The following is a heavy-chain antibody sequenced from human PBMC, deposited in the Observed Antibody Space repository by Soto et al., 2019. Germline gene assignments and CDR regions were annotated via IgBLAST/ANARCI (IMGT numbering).Heavy chain of an antibody. CDR3: ARRGYCTNGVCFSNWFDP. V-gene: IGHV1-69*01. Sequence: QVQLVQSGAEVKKPGSSVKVSCKASGGTFSSYAISWVRQAPGQGLEWMGGIIPIFGTANYAQKFQGRVTITADESTSKAYMELSSLRSEDTAVYYCARRGYCTNGVCFSNWFDPWVQGTLVTVSS. J-gene: IGHJ5*02. D-gene: IGHD2-8*01. CDR2: IIPIFGTA. CDR1: GGTFSSYA.